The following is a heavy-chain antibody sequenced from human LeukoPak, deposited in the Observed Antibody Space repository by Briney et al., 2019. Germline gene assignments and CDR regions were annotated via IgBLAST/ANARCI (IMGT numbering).Heavy chain of an antibody. CDR3: ARGKTSQNIVTRKTYNWFDP. J-gene: IGHJ5*02. Sequence: GGSLRLSCAASGFTFSSYNMNWVRQAPGKGLEWVSTISSSSDYIYYADSVKGRFTISRDNAKNSLYLQMKSLRAEDTAVYYCARGKTSQNIVTRKTYNWFDPWGQGTLVTVSS. D-gene: IGHD2/OR15-2a*01. V-gene: IGHV3-21*01. CDR1: GFTFSSYN. CDR2: ISSSSDYI.